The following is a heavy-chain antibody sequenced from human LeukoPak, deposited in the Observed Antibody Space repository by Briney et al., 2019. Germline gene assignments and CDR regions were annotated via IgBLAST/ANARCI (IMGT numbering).Heavy chain of an antibody. CDR2: IAGSSGYI. Sequence: GGSLRLSCAASGFTFSSYSMNWVRQAPGKGLEWVSSIAGSSGYISYADSVKGRFTISRDSAKKSLYLQTTSLTAEDTAVYYCARDRGAYCGGDCYLGFDYWGRGTLVTVSS. CDR3: ARDRGAYCGGDCYLGFDY. V-gene: IGHV3-21*01. D-gene: IGHD2-21*02. J-gene: IGHJ4*01. CDR1: GFTFSSYS.